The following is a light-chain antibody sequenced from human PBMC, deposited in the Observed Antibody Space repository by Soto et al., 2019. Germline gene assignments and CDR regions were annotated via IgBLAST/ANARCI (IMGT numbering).Light chain of an antibody. CDR1: QGISSY. Sequence: DIQMTQSPSALSASGGDRVTITCRASQGISSYLAWYQQKPGEAPNLLIYAASTLQSGVPSRFSGSGSGTDFTLTISSLQPEDFATYYCQQLNSYVFTFGPGTKVDI. J-gene: IGKJ3*01. V-gene: IGKV1-9*01. CDR3: QQLNSYVFT. CDR2: AAS.